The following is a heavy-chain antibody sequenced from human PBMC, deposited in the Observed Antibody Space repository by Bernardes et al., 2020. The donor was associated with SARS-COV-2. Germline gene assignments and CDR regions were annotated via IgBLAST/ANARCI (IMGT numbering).Heavy chain of an antibody. Sequence: SETLSLTCTVSGGSINPYYWTWIRRPPGKGLEWLGYISYTGSTNYNPSLQSRVTISVDTSKNQFSLKLSSVTAADTAIYYCARRNWSSIPGGFDPWGQGTLVTVSS. D-gene: IGHD1-1*01. J-gene: IGHJ5*02. CDR1: GGSINPYY. CDR3: ARRNWSSIPGGFDP. V-gene: IGHV4-59*01. CDR2: ISYTGST.